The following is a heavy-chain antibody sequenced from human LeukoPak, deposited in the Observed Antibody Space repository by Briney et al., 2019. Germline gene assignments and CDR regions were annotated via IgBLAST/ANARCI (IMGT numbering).Heavy chain of an antibody. Sequence: GGSLRLSCAASGFSFSSYWMSWVRQAPGKGLEWVATIRQDGSERHSVDSVKGRFTISRDNAKNSLYLQMNSLRAEDTAVYYCARRYFDYWGQGILVTVSS. CDR2: IRQDGSER. CDR3: ARRYFDY. V-gene: IGHV3-7*03. CDR1: GFSFSSYW. J-gene: IGHJ4*02.